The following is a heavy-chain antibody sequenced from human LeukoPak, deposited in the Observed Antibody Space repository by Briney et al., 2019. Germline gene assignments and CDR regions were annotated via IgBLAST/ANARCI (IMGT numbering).Heavy chain of an antibody. V-gene: IGHV3-48*03. CDR1: EFTFSSYE. Sequence: GGCLRLSCAASEFTFSSYEMNWVRQAPGKGLEWVSYISNSGTTTYYADSVKGRFTISRDNAKSSLYLQMSSLRAEDTAVYYCARKGEWDMVRGALDYWGQGTLVTVSS. D-gene: IGHD3-10*01. CDR3: ARKGEWDMVRGALDY. CDR2: ISNSGTTT. J-gene: IGHJ4*02.